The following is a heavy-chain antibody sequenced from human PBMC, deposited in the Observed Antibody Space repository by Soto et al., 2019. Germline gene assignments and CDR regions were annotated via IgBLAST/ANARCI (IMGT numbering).Heavy chain of an antibody. Sequence: SVKVSCKASGGTFSSYAISWVRQAPGQGLEWMGGIIPIFGTANYAQKFQGRVTITADESTSTAYMELSSLRSEDTAVYYCARDPNIVATIEYGMDVWGQGTTVTVSS. V-gene: IGHV1-69*13. CDR2: IIPIFGTA. CDR1: GGTFSSYA. J-gene: IGHJ6*02. CDR3: ARDPNIVATIEYGMDV. D-gene: IGHD5-12*01.